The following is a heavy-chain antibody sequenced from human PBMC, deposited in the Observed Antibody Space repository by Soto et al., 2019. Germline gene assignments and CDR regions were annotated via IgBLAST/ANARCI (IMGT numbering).Heavy chain of an antibody. Sequence: PGESLKISCKASGYSFTSYWISWVRQMPGKGLEWMGRIDPSDSYTNYSPSFQGHVTISADKSISTAYLQWSSLKASDTAMYYCASHPRSSPPFDYWGQGTLVTVSS. V-gene: IGHV5-10-1*01. CDR1: GYSFTSYW. CDR2: IDPSDSYT. CDR3: ASHPRSSPPFDY. J-gene: IGHJ4*02. D-gene: IGHD6-13*01.